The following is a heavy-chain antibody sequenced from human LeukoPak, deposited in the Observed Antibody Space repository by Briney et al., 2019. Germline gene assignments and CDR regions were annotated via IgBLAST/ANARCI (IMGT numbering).Heavy chain of an antibody. D-gene: IGHD2-8*01. J-gene: IGHJ5*02. V-gene: IGHV3-23*01. CDR2: ISFNGDKT. CDR3: AKRSSQVVEPTAWRVYDL. CDR1: GFTFSSYA. Sequence: PGGSLRLSCAASGFTFSSYALSWVRQAPGKGLEWVSVISFNGDKTHYADSVKGRFTISRDNSKNTLYLQMYSLRADDTAVYYCAKRSSQVVEPTAWRVYDLWGQGTLVIVSS.